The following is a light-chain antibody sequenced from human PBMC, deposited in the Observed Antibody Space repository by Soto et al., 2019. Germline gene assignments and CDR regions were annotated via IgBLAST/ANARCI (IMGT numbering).Light chain of an antibody. J-gene: IGKJ4*01. Sequence: EIVLTQSPGTLSLSPGERATLSCRASQSVSRSYLAWYQQKLGQPPRLLIYGASNRATGIPARFSGSGYGTYFTLTIGRLEPEDLAVYDCQQYATSPPTFGGGTKVEIK. CDR2: GAS. CDR3: QQYATSPPT. V-gene: IGKV3-20*01. CDR1: QSVSRSY.